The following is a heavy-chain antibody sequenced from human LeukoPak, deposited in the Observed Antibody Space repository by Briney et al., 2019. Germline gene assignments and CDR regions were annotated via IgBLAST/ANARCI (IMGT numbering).Heavy chain of an antibody. Sequence: KTSETLSLTCTVSGGSISSYYWSWIRQPAGEGLEWIGRLHTSGSTHYNPSLKSRVTMSVDTSKNQFSLKVTSVTAADTAVYYCARVRRASITMVRGVRGWDCFDPWGQGTLVTVSS. CDR2: LHTSGST. D-gene: IGHD3-10*01. V-gene: IGHV4-4*07. CDR3: ARVRRASITMVRGVRGWDCFDP. J-gene: IGHJ5*02. CDR1: GGSISSYY.